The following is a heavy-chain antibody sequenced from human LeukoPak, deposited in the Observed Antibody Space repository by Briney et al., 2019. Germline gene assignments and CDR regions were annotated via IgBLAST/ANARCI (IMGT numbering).Heavy chain of an antibody. V-gene: IGHV4-34*01. D-gene: IGHD6-19*01. CDR1: GGSFSGYY. J-gene: IGHJ4*02. Sequence: SETLSLTCAVYGGSFSGYYWSWIRQPPGKGLEWIGEINHSGSTNYNPSLKSRVTISVDTSKNQFSLKLSSVTAADTAVYYCARDQGVAVPGTFDYWGQGTLVTVSS. CDR2: INHSGST. CDR3: ARDQGVAVPGTFDY.